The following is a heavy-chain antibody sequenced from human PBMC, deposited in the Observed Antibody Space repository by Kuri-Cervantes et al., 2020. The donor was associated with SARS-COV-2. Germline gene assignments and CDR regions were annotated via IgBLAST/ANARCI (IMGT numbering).Heavy chain of an antibody. J-gene: IGHJ6*04. V-gene: IGHV1-24*01. Sequence: ASVKVSCKVSGYTLTELSMHWVRRAPGKGLEWMGGFDPEDGETIYAQKFQGRVTMTRDTSISTAYMELSRLRSDDTAVYYCARPGGFLDVWGKGTTVTVSS. D-gene: IGHD4-23*01. CDR1: GYTLTELS. CDR2: FDPEDGET. CDR3: ARPGGFLDV.